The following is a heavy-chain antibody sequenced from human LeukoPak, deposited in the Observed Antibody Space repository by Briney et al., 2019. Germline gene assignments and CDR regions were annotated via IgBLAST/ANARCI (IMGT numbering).Heavy chain of an antibody. CDR3: ARGWGRSWDENWFDA. J-gene: IGHJ5*02. D-gene: IGHD3-16*01. CDR2: ISGSSSYI. Sequence: GGSLRLSCAASGFTFSAFSMNWVRQAPGKGLEWVSSISGSSSYIYYAGSVKGRFTISRDNAKNLVYLQMNSLRAEDTAVYYCARGWGRSWDENWFDAWGQGIRVTASS. V-gene: IGHV3-21*01. CDR1: GFTFSAFS.